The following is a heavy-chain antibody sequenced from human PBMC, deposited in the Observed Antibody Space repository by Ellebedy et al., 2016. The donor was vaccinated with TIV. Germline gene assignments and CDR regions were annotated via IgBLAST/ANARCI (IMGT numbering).Heavy chain of an antibody. CDR2: IKSKTDGGAA. CDR1: GFTFSNAW. CDR3: TTVYRYNYDSV. V-gene: IGHV3-15*01. Sequence: GGSLRLSCAASGFTFSNAWMNWVRQAPGKGSEWVGRIKSKTDGGAADYAAPVKGRFTISRDDSKNTLYLQMNSLKTEDTAVYFCTTVYRYNYDSVWGQGTLVTVSS. J-gene: IGHJ4*02. D-gene: IGHD5-18*01.